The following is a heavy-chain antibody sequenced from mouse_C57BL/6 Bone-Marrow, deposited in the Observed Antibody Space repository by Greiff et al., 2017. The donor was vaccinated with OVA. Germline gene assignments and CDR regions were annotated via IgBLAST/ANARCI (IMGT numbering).Heavy chain of an antibody. D-gene: IGHD1-1*01. CDR1: GYTFTSYW. CDR3: ARRVTTVVADWYFDV. CDR2: IHPNSGST. V-gene: IGHV1-64*01. J-gene: IGHJ1*03. Sequence: VQLQQPGAELVKPGASVKLSCKASGYTFTSYWMHWVKQRPGQGLEWIGMIHPNSGSTNYNEKFKSKAKLTVDKSSSTAYMQLSSLTSEDSAVYYCARRVTTVVADWYFDVWGTGTTVTVSS.